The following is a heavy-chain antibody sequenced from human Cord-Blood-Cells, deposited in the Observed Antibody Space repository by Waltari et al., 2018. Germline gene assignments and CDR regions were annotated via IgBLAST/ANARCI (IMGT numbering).Heavy chain of an antibody. CDR2: NIPIFGTA. CDR1: GGTFSSYA. Sequence: VQLVQSGAAVKKPGSSVKVSCKASGGTFSSYAISWVRQAPGQGLEWMGGNIPIFGTANYAQKFQGRVTITADESTSTAYMELSSLRSEDTAVYYCARGGLERQGDAFDIWGQGTMVTVSS. CDR3: ARGGLERQGDAFDI. J-gene: IGHJ3*02. D-gene: IGHD1-1*01. V-gene: IGHV1-69*01.